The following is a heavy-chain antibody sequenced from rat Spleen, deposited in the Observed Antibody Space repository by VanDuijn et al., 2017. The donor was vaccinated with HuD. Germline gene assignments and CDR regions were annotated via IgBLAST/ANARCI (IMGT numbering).Heavy chain of an antibody. CDR2: ISYDGSST. D-gene: IGHD4-3*01. J-gene: IGHJ4*01. CDR3: ARHGWGYGVMDA. Sequence: EVQLVESDGGLVQPGRSLKLSCAASGFTFSDYYMAWVRQAPTKGLEWVATISYDGSSTYYRDSVKGRFTISRDNAKSSLYLQRDSLRSEDTATYYCARHGWGYGVMDAWGQGASVTVSS. V-gene: IGHV5-29*01. CDR1: GFTFSDYY.